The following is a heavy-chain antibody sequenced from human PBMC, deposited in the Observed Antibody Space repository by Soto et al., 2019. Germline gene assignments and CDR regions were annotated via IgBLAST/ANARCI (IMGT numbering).Heavy chain of an antibody. Sequence: PEESLRLSCAASGFTFSSYGMHWVRQAPGKGLEWVAVIWYDGSNKYYADSVKGRFTISRDNSKNTLYLQMNSLRAEDTAVYYCARDDSLTGDPHDAGPHWGQGTLVTVSS. D-gene: IGHD3-22*01. CDR3: ARDDSLTGDPHDAGPH. J-gene: IGHJ4*02. CDR2: IWYDGSNK. V-gene: IGHV3-33*01. CDR1: GFTFSSYG.